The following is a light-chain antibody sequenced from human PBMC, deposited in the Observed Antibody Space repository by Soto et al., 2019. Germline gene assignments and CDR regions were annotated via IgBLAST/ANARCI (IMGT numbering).Light chain of an antibody. CDR1: ESVSTN. CDR2: GAS. J-gene: IGKJ1*01. V-gene: IGKV3-15*01. CDR3: QQYSIWRT. Sequence: EIEMAQSPATLSLAPGERVALSCRASESVSTNLACYQQKAGQAPRPLIYGASTRATGIPARFSGSGSGTEFTLTISSLQSEDFAVYYCQQYSIWRTFGQGTKV.